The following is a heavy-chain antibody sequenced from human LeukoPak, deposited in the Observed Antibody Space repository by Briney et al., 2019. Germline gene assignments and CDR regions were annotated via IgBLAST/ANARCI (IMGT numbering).Heavy chain of an antibody. CDR1: GFTVSSNY. D-gene: IGHD2-2*01. CDR3: ARDVIVVVPAAPDY. CDR2: IYSGGNT. Sequence: PGGSLRLSCAASGFTVSSNYMSWVRQAPGKGLEWVSVIYSGGNTYYADAVKGRFTISRDNSKNTLYLQMNSLRAEDTAVYYCARDVIVVVPAAPDYWGQGTLVTVSS. V-gene: IGHV3-53*05. J-gene: IGHJ4*02.